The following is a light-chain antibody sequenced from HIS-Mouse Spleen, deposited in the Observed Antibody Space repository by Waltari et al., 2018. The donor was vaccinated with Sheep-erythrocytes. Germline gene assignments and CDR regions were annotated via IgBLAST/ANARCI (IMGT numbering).Light chain of an antibody. CDR1: ASPKQY. J-gene: IGLJ1*01. CDR3: YSTDSSGNHRV. Sequence: SYELTQPPSVSVSPGQTARITCSGDASPKQYAYWYQQKSGQAPVLVIYEDSKRPSGIPERFSGSSSGTMATLTISGAQVEDEADYYCYSTDSSGNHRVFGTGTKVTVL. CDR2: EDS. V-gene: IGLV3-10*01.